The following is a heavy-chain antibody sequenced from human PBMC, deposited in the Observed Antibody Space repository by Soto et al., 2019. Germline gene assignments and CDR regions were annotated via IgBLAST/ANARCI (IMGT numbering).Heavy chain of an antibody. CDR1: GFSLNTRGVG. V-gene: IGHV2-5*02. Sequence: QITLKESGHTLVKPTQMLTLTCTFSGFSLNTRGVGVGWIRQPPGGALEWLALIYWDDDKRYSPSLRSRLTITKDTSKNQVVLTMTTMDPLDTGTYYCAHTYSSSPDDGFDVWGQGTRVTVSS. CDR3: AHTYSSSPDDGFDV. D-gene: IGHD6-6*01. J-gene: IGHJ3*01. CDR2: IYWDDDK.